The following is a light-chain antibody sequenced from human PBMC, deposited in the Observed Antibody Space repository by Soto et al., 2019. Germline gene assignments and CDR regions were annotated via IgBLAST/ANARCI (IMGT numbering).Light chain of an antibody. CDR3: QQYNNWPRAT. CDR2: RTS. J-gene: IGKJ4*01. V-gene: IGKV3-15*01. CDR1: QTINNN. Sequence: VMTQPPSTLSVCTGERATLSCRASQTINNNLAWYQQKPGQAPRLLMFRTSTRATGVPARFSVSGSGTEFNLTISSLQSEDFAVYYCQQYNNWPRATFGGGTKVDI.